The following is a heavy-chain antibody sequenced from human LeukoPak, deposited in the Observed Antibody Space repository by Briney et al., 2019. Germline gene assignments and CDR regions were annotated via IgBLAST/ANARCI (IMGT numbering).Heavy chain of an antibody. CDR2: IYTSGST. D-gene: IGHD3-10*01. V-gene: IGHV4-4*07. Sequence: SETLSLTCAVSGGSISTFYWSWIRQPAGKGLEWIGRIYTSGSTNYNPSLKSRVTMSIDTSKNQFSLKLSSVTAADTAVYYCAKSNGYGLVDIWGQGTMVTVSS. CDR1: GGSISTFY. J-gene: IGHJ3*02. CDR3: AKSNGYGLVDI.